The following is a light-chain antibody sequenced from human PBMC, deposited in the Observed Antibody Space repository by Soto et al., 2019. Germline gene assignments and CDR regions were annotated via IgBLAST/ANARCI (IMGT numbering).Light chain of an antibody. J-gene: IGKJ1*01. CDR2: AAS. V-gene: IGKV1-27*01. CDR1: QGIYNY. Sequence: DLQMTQSPSSLSASVGDRVTITCRASQGIYNYLAWYQAKPGKVPKLLIYAASTLQSGVPSRFSGSGSGTDFTLTISSLQPEDVGTYYCQRYNNAPRAFGQGTNVDI. CDR3: QRYNNAPRA.